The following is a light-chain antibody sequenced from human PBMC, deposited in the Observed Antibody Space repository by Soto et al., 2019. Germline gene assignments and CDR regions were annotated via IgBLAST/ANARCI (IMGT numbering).Light chain of an antibody. CDR1: QSVSSY. CDR2: DAS. V-gene: IGKV3-11*01. Sequence: EIVLTQSPATLSLSPGERATLSCRASQSVSSYLAWYQQKPGQAPRLLIYDASNRATGIPARFSGSGSGTDFTLTIRSLEPEHFPLYYCQQRSNSFGGGTKVQIK. J-gene: IGKJ4*01. CDR3: QQRSNS.